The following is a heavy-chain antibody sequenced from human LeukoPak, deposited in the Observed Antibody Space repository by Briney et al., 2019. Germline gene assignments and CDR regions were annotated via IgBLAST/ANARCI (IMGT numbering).Heavy chain of an antibody. D-gene: IGHD3-16*02. V-gene: IGHV4-34*01. Sequence: SETLSLTCAVYGGSLSGYYWSWIRQPPGKGLEWIGEINHSGSTNYNPSLKSRVTISVDTSKNRFSLKLSSVTAADTAVYYCARHRWANYYYYYYMDVWGKGTTVTVSS. J-gene: IGHJ6*03. CDR1: GGSLSGYY. CDR2: INHSGST. CDR3: ARHRWANYYYYYYMDV.